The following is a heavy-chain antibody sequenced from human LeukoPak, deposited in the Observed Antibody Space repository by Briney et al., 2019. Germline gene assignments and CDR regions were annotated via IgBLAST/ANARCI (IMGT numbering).Heavy chain of an antibody. J-gene: IGHJ6*02. CDR3: ARRHYYYGMDV. V-gene: IGHV4-34*01. CDR2: INQSGST. CDR1: GGSFSGYY. Sequence: PSETLSLTCAVYGGSFSGYYWSWIRQPPGKGLEWIGEINQSGSTNYNPSLKSRVTISVDTSKNQFSLKLSSVTAADTAVYYCARRHYYYGMDVWGQGTTVTVSS.